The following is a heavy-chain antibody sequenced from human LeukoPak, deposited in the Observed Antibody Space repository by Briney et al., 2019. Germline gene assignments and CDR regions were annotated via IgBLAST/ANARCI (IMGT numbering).Heavy chain of an antibody. V-gene: IGHV4-4*02. CDR3: ARQGESYYHLHAFDI. J-gene: IGHJ3*02. CDR2: IYHSGST. CDR1: GGSISSGNW. Sequence: SETLSLTCAVSGGSISSGNWWSWVRQPPGKGLGWIGEIYHSGSTNYNPSLKSRVTISVDKSKNQFSLKLTSVTAADTAVYYCARQGESYYHLHAFDIWGQGTMVTVSS. D-gene: IGHD3-10*01.